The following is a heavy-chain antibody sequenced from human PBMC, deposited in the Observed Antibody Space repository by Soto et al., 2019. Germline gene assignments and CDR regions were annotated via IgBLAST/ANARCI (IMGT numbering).Heavy chain of an antibody. Sequence: SVKVSCKASGFTFTSSAVQWVRQARGQRLEWIGWIVVGSGNTNYAQKFQERVTITRDMSTSTAYMELSSLRSEDTAVYYCAAVVGYDFPGAFDIWGQGTMVTVSS. D-gene: IGHD1-26*01. J-gene: IGHJ3*02. CDR3: AAVVGYDFPGAFDI. CDR1: GFTFTSSA. CDR2: IVVGSGNT. V-gene: IGHV1-58*01.